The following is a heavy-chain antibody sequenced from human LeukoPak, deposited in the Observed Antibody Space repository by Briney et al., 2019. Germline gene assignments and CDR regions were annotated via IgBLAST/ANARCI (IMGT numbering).Heavy chain of an antibody. J-gene: IGHJ1*01. CDR3: AREGGYDILTGYYAAEYFQH. CDR1: GFTVSSNY. Sequence: GGSLRLSCAASGFTVSSNYMSWVRQAPGKGLEWISVIYSGGGTSYSDSVKGRFTISRDNSKNTLCLQMNSLRVEDTAVYYCAREGGYDILTGYYAAEYFQHWGQGTLVTVSS. D-gene: IGHD3-9*01. CDR2: IYSGGGT. V-gene: IGHV3-66*01.